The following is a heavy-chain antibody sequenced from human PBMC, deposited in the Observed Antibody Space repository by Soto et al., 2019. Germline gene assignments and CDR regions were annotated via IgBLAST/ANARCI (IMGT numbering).Heavy chain of an antibody. CDR2: INPSGGST. Sequence: QVQLVQSGAEVKKPGASVKVSCKASGSTFTSYYLHWGHQAPGQGLEWMGIINPSGGSTSYAQKFQGRVTMTRDTSTSTVDRELSSRRAEDTAVYYGAREVRIAVAGYGMDVWGQGTTVTVSS. J-gene: IGHJ6*02. CDR3: AREVRIAVAGYGMDV. V-gene: IGHV1-46*01. D-gene: IGHD6-19*01. CDR1: GSTFTSYY.